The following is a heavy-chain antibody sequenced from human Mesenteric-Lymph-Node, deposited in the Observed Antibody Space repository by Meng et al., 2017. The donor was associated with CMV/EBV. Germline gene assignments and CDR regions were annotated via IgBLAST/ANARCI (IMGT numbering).Heavy chain of an antibody. Sequence: ASVKVSCKVSGYTLTELSRHWVRQAPGKGLEWMGGFDPEDGETIYAQKFQGRVTMTEDTSTDTAYMELSSLRSDDTAVYYCARVKGRPYSGSYPYYFDYWGQGTLVTVSS. D-gene: IGHD1-26*01. V-gene: IGHV1-24*01. CDR3: ARVKGRPYSGSYPYYFDY. CDR2: FDPEDGET. CDR1: GYTLTELS. J-gene: IGHJ4*02.